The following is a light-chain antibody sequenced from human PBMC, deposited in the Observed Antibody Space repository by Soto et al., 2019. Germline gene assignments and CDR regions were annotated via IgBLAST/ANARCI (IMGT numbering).Light chain of an antibody. CDR1: SSDVGGYNY. J-gene: IGLJ3*02. CDR3: CSYAGSYTLV. CDR2: DVS. V-gene: IGLV2-11*01. Sequence: QSALTQPRSVSGSPGQSVTISCTGTSSDVGGYNYVSWYQQHPGKAPKLMIYDVSKRPSGVPDRFAGSKSGNTASLTISGLQAEDEADYYCCSYAGSYTLVFGGGTKHTV.